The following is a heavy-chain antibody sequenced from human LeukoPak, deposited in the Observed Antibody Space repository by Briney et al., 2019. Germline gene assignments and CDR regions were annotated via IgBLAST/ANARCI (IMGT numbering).Heavy chain of an antibody. D-gene: IGHD6-19*01. CDR1: GFTFSSYA. CDR2: ISGSGGST. CDR3: AEGSGWYYHGMDV. V-gene: IGHV3-23*01. J-gene: IGHJ6*02. Sequence: GGSLRLSCAASGFTFSSYAMSWVRQAPGKGLEWVSAISGSGGSTYYADSVKGRFTISRDNSKNTLYLQMNSLRAEDTAVYYCAEGSGWYYHGMDVWGQGTTVTVSS.